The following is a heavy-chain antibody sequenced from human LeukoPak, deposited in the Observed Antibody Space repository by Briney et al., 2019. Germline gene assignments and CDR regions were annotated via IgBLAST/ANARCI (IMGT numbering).Heavy chain of an antibody. Sequence: PSQTLSLTCTVSGGSISSGGYYWSWIRQPPGKGLEWIGYIYHSGSTYYNPSLKSRVTISVDRSKNQFSLKLSSVTAADTAVYYCARVILDAFDIWGQGTMVTVSS. CDR3: ARVILDAFDI. V-gene: IGHV4-30-2*01. CDR2: IYHSGST. CDR1: GGSISSGGYY. J-gene: IGHJ3*02.